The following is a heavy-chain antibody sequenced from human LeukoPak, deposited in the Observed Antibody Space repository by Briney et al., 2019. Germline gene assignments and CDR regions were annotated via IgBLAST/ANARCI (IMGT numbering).Heavy chain of an antibody. CDR2: INPNSGGT. V-gene: IGHV1-2*02. CDR3: ARDVGEYCSSVSCYASDY. Sequence: ASVKVSCKASGYTFTGYYMHWERQAPGQGLEWMGWINPNSGGTNYAQKFQGRVTMTRDTSISTAYMELSRLRSDDTAVYYCARDVGEYCSSVSCYASDYWGQGTLVTVSS. D-gene: IGHD2-2*01. CDR1: GYTFTGYY. J-gene: IGHJ4*02.